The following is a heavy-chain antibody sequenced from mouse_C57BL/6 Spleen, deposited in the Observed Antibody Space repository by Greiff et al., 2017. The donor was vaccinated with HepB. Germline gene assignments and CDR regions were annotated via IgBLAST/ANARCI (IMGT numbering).Heavy chain of an antibody. CDR3: ARPGDYDRYFDV. Sequence: EVKLMESGGGLVKPGGSLKLSCAASGFTFSDYGMHWVRQAPEKGLEWVAYISSGSSTIYYADTVKGRFTISRDNAKNTLFLQMTSLRSEDTAMYDCARPGDYDRYFDVWGTVTTVTVSS. J-gene: IGHJ1*03. D-gene: IGHD2-4*01. CDR2: ISSGSSTI. V-gene: IGHV5-17*01. CDR1: GFTFSDYG.